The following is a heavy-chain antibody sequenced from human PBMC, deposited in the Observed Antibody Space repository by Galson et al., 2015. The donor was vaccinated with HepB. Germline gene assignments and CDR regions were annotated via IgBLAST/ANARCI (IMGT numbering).Heavy chain of an antibody. Sequence: GFTFSSYAMHWVRQAPGKGLEWVAVISYDGSNKYYADSVKGRFTISRDNSKNTLYLQMNSLTTDDTALYYCAREGSGRYPDAFDIWGLGTMVTVSS. CDR3: AREGSGRYPDAFDI. CDR2: ISYDGSNK. D-gene: IGHD1-26*01. V-gene: IGHV3-30-3*01. J-gene: IGHJ3*02. CDR1: GFTFSSYA.